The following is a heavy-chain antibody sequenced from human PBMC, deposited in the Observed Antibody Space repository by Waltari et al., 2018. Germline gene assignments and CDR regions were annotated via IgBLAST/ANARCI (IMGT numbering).Heavy chain of an antibody. CDR3: ARGYVDYILWWDH. CDR1: GDSVSTTSPS. CDR2: TYYRSMWYN. V-gene: IGHV6-1*01. D-gene: IGHD4-17*01. Sequence: QVQLQQSGPGLVKPSQTLSLTCAISGDSVSTTSPSWNWIRQSPARGLEWLGRTYYRSMWYNDYAVSVKSRITISPDTSKNQFSLQLHAVTPDDTAVYYCARGYVDYILWWDHWGQGTLVTVSS. J-gene: IGHJ4*02.